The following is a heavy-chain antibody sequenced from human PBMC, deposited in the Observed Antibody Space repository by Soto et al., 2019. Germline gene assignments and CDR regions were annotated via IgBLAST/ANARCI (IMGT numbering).Heavy chain of an antibody. D-gene: IGHD2-2*01. J-gene: IGHJ6*02. CDR1: GGSFSGYY. V-gene: IGHV4-34*01. Sequence: PSETLSLTCAVYGGSFSGYYWSWIRQPPGKGLEWIGEINHSGSTNYNPSLKSRVTISVDTSKNQFSLKLSSVTAADTAVYYCARLGCSSTSCYASNYYYYGMDVWGQGTTVTVSS. CDR2: INHSGST. CDR3: ARLGCSSTSCYASNYYYYGMDV.